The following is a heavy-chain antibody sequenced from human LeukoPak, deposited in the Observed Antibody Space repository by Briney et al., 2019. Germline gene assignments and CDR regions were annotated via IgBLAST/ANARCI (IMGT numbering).Heavy chain of an antibody. V-gene: IGHV4-30-2*01. CDR1: GGSISSGGYY. J-gene: IGHJ4*02. CDR3: ARGEAVANSFDY. CDR2: IYHSGST. Sequence: PSQTLSLTCTVSGGSISSGGYYWSWIRQPPGKGLEWIGYIYHSGSTYYNPSLKSRVTISVDTSKNQFSLKLSSVTAADTAMYYCARGEAVANSFDYWGQGTLVIVSS. D-gene: IGHD6-19*01.